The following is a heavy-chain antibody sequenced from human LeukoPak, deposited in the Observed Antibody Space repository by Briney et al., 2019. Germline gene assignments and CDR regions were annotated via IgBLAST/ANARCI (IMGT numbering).Heavy chain of an antibody. Sequence: GGSLRLSCTASGFTFGDYAMRWVRQAPGKGREWVGFIRSKAYGGTTEYAASVKGRFTISRDDSKSIAYLQMNSLKTEDTAVYYCTSGEMATITYWGQGTLVTVSS. J-gene: IGHJ4*02. CDR2: IRSKAYGGTT. CDR3: TSGEMATITY. CDR1: GFTFGDYA. V-gene: IGHV3-49*04. D-gene: IGHD5-24*01.